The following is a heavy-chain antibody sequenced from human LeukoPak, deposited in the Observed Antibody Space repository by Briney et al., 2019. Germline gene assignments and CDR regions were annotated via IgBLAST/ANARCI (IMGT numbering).Heavy chain of an antibody. J-gene: IGHJ4*02. Sequence: PSETLSLTCTVSGASISSSTYYWGWIRQPPGKGLEWIGSASYSGNTYYNPSLKSRVTILVDTSKNQFSLRMTSVTAADTAVYYCARDQYYDVSTYYEIDYWGQGTLVTVSS. CDR2: ASYSGNT. CDR3: ARDQYYDVSTYYEIDY. V-gene: IGHV4-39*07. D-gene: IGHD3-22*01. CDR1: GASISSSTYY.